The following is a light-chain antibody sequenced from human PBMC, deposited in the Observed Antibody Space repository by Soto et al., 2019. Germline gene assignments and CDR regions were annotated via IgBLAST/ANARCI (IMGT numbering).Light chain of an antibody. CDR1: QEINDY. Sequence: DIQMTQSPSSLSASVGDRVTIPCQASQEINDYLNWYQQKPGKAPQLLIYDSSNLETGVPSRFSGSGSGTDFTLTISSLQPEDVATFYCQQYHTLFTFGPGTKVDIK. V-gene: IGKV1-33*01. J-gene: IGKJ3*01. CDR2: DSS. CDR3: QQYHTLFT.